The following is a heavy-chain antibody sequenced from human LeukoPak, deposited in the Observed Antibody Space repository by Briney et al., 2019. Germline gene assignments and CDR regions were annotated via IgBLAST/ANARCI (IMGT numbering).Heavy chain of an antibody. CDR2: IHYSGSN. CDR3: ALGSTGAFGP. CDR1: GGSISSHY. J-gene: IGHJ5*02. Sequence: PSETLSLTCTVSGGSISSHYWSWIRQSPGKGLKWIGYIHYSGSNYYNPSLKSRVTMSVDTSKNQFSLSLTSVTAADTALYYCALGSTGAFGPWGQGTLVTVSS. V-gene: IGHV4-59*11. D-gene: IGHD2-2*01.